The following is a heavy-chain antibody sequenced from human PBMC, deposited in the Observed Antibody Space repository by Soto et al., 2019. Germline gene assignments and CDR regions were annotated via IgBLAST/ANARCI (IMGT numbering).Heavy chain of an antibody. V-gene: IGHV3-23*01. J-gene: IGHJ4*02. Sequence: EVQLLESGGGLIQPGGSLRLSCAASGFTFSSYAMNWVRQAPGKGLEWVSGISGSGGSTYYADSVKGPFTISRDNSKNTLYLQMSSLRAEDTAVYYCAKAFSWYDYWGQGTLVTVSS. CDR1: GFTFSSYA. D-gene: IGHD6-13*01. CDR2: ISGSGGST. CDR3: AKAFSWYDY.